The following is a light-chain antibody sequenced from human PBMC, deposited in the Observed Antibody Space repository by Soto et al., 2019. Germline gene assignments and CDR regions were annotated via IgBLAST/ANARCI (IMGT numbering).Light chain of an antibody. CDR3: GTWDSSLSAWV. Sequence: QSVLTQPPSVSAAPGQKVTISCSGSRSNIGNNYVSWYQRLPGTAPKLLIYDNNKRPSGIPDRFSGSKSGTSATLGITGLQTGDEADYYCGTWDSSLSAWVFGGGTQLTVL. CDR1: RSNIGNNY. J-gene: IGLJ3*02. CDR2: DNN. V-gene: IGLV1-51*01.